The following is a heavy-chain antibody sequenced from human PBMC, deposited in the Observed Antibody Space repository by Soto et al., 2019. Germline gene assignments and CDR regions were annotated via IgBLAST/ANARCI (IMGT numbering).Heavy chain of an antibody. CDR2: IYPGDSDT. Sequence: PRESLKISCKGSGYSFTSYWIGWVRQMPGKGLEWMGIIYPGDSDTRYSPSFQGQVTISADKSISTAYLQWSSLKASDTAMYYCARRGRYCSGGSCFHYYYYGMDVWGQGTTVTVSS. CDR1: GYSFTSYW. V-gene: IGHV5-51*01. J-gene: IGHJ6*02. CDR3: ARRGRYCSGGSCFHYYYYGMDV. D-gene: IGHD2-15*01.